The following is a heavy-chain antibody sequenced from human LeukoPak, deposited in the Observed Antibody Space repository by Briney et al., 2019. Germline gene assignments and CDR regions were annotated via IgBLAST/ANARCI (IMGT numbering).Heavy chain of an antibody. CDR2: IYYSGST. D-gene: IGHD3-22*01. J-gene: IGHJ4*02. CDR1: GGSISSHY. V-gene: IGHV4-59*11. CDR3: ARKSSGYHSPEYYFDY. Sequence: SETLSLTCTVSGGSISSHYWSWIRQPPGKGLEWIGYIYYSGSTNYNPSLKSRVTISVATSKNQFSLELSSVTAADTAVYYCARKSSGYHSPEYYFDYWGQGTLVTVSS.